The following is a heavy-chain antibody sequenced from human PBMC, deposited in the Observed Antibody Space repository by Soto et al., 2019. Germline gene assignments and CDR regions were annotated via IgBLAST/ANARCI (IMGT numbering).Heavy chain of an antibody. CDR3: SISREVQGNYYYYYYGVDV. D-gene: IGHD1-26*01. J-gene: IGHJ6*02. CDR2: IKTKSDGGTT. Sequence: GGSLRLSCAASGFTFSDAWMNWVRQAPGKGLEWVGRIKTKSDGGTTDYGAPVKGRFAISRDDSRNMLYLQMNGLKTEDTAVYYCSISREVQGNYYYYYYGVDVWGQGTTVTVSS. V-gene: IGHV3-15*07. CDR1: GFTFSDAW.